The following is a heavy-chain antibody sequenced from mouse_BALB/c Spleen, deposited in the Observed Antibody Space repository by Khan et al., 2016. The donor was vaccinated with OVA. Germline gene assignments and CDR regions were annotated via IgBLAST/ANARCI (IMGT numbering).Heavy chain of an antibody. CDR3: ARGRGY. V-gene: IGHV3-2*02. CDR2: ISYSGST. D-gene: IGHD3-3*01. Sequence: EVQLQESGPGLVKPSQSLSLTCTVTGYSITSDYSWNWIRQFPGNRLEWMGYISYSGSTSYTPSLKSRISITRDTSKNQFFLQLNSVTAEYTATYYCARGRGYWGQGTLVTVSA. CDR1: GYSITSDYS. J-gene: IGHJ3*02.